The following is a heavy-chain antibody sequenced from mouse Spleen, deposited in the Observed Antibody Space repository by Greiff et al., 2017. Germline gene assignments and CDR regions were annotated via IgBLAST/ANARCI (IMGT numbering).Heavy chain of an antibody. CDR3: ARTPYWYFDV. CDR1: GFTFSDYG. J-gene: IGHJ1*01. Sequence: EVKVVESGGGLVKPGGSLKLSCAASGFTFSDYGMHWVRQAPEKGLEWVAYISSGSSTIYYADTVKGRFTISRDNAKNTLFLQMTSLRSEDTAMYYCARTPYWYFDVWGAGTTVTVSS. V-gene: IGHV5-17*01. CDR2: ISSGSSTI.